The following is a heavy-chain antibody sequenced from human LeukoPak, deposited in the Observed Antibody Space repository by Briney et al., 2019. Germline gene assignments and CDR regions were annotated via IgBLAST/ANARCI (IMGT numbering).Heavy chain of an antibody. D-gene: IGHD3-10*01. V-gene: IGHV3-30*18. CDR1: GFTFSNYV. Sequence: VGSPRLSCAASGFTFSNYVMHWARQAPGKGLEWVASTSYNGGNKFYADSVKGRFTISRDNSKNTLYLQMDSLRVEDTAVYYCAKDWGFQYNSGSYCEFWGQGTLVTVSS. CDR3: AKDWGFQYNSGSYCEF. J-gene: IGHJ4*02. CDR2: TSYNGGNK.